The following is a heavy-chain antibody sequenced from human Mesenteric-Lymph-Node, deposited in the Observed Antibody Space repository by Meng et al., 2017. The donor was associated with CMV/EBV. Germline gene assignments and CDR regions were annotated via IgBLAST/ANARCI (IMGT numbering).Heavy chain of an antibody. CDR2: ISSNGGST. CDR3: AISPYSSSGEDYFYFQGMDV. Sequence: GESLKISCAASGFTFSSFGMHWVRQAPGKGLEYVSGISSNGGSTYYADSVKGRFIISRDNSKNTLYLQMGSLGAGDMGVYFCAISPYSSSGEDYFYFQGMDVWGQGTTVTVSS. V-gene: IGHV3-64*02. D-gene: IGHD6-6*01. CDR1: GFTFSSFG. J-gene: IGHJ6*01.